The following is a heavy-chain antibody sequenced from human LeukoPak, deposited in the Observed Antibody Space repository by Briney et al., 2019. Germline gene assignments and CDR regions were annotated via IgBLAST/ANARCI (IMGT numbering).Heavy chain of an antibody. J-gene: IGHJ5*02. CDR1: GYTFTGYY. Sequence: GASVKVSCKASGYTFTGYYMHWVRQAPGQGLEWMGGINPNSGGTNYAQKFQGRVTMTRDTSISTAYMELSRLRSDDTAVYYCARDGNYYGAGSYNNWFDPWGQGTLVTVSS. CDR3: ARDGNYYGAGSYNNWFDP. CDR2: INPNSGGT. D-gene: IGHD3-10*01. V-gene: IGHV1-2*02.